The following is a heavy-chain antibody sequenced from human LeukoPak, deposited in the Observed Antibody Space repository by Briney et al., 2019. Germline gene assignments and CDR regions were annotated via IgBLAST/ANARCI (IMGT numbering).Heavy chain of an antibody. V-gene: IGHV1-2*06. CDR2: INPNSGGT. D-gene: IGHD2-2*01. CDR3: ARTVEPAAWDDAFDI. CDR1: GYTFTGYY. Sequence: EASVKVSCKASGYTFTGYYMHWVRQAPGQGLEWMGRINPNSGGTNYAQKFQGRVTMTRDTSISTAYMELSRLRSDDTAVYYCARTVEPAAWDDAFDIWGQGTMVTVSS. J-gene: IGHJ3*02.